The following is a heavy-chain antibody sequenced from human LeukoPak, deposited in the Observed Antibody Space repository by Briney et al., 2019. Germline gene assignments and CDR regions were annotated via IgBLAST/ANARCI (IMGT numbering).Heavy chain of an antibody. CDR2: ISGSGGST. CDR3: AKDHRHSSGWYEDQPDDY. D-gene: IGHD6-19*01. Sequence: GGSLRLSCAASGFTFSSYGMRWVRQAPGKGLEWVSAISGSGGSTYYADSVKSRFTISRDNSKNTLYLQMNSLRAEDTAVYYCAKDHRHSSGWYEDQPDDYWGQGTLVTVSS. V-gene: IGHV3-23*01. CDR1: GFTFSSYG. J-gene: IGHJ4*02.